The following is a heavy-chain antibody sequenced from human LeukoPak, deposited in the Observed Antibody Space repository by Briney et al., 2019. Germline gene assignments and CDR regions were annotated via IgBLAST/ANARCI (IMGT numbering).Heavy chain of an antibody. D-gene: IGHD2-2*01. CDR2: ITTYNGNT. V-gene: IGHV1-18*01. CDR3: ARRDCSSSSCHYYYYYMDV. CDR1: GYTFTNFG. Sequence: ASVKVSCKASGYTFTNFGISWVRQAPGQGLEWLGWITTYNGNTNYAQKVQDRVTMTSDTSTSTAYMELRSLTSDDTAVYYCARRDCSSSSCHYYYYYMDVWGQGTTVTVSS. J-gene: IGHJ6*02.